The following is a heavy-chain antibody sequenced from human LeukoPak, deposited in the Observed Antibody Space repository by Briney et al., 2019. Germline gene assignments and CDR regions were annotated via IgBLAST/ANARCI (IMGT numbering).Heavy chain of an antibody. J-gene: IGHJ4*02. CDR1: GYTFTGYY. CDR2: INPNSGGT. Sequence: ASVKVSCKASGYTFTGYYMHWVRQAPGQGLEWMGWINPNSGGTNYAQKFQGRVTMTRDTSISTAYMELSRLRSDDTAVYYCARDGTIFWSGYYLWGQGTLATVSS. D-gene: IGHD3-3*01. CDR3: ARDGTIFWSGYYL. V-gene: IGHV1-2*02.